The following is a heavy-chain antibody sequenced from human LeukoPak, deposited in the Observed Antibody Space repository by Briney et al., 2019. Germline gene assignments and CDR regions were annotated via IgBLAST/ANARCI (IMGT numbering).Heavy chain of an antibody. V-gene: IGHV4-38-2*02. CDR3: ARGYDSSGYYHNWFDP. D-gene: IGHD3-22*01. J-gene: IGHJ5*02. CDR2: IYYSGST. Sequence: SETLSLTCTVSGYSISTSYYWGWIRQPPGKGLEWIGSIYYSGSTYYNPSLKSRVTISVDTSKNQFSLKLSSVTAADTAVYYCARGYDSSGYYHNWFDPWGQGTLVTVSS. CDR1: GYSISTSYY.